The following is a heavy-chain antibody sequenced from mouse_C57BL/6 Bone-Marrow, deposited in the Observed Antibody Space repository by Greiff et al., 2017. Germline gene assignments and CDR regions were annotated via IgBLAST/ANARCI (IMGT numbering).Heavy chain of an antibody. J-gene: IGHJ1*03. V-gene: IGHV1-85*01. CDR2: IYPRDGST. D-gene: IGHD1-1*01. Sequence: QVQLQQSGPELVKPGASVKLSCKASGYTFTSYDINWVKQRPGQGLEWIGWIYPRDGSTKYNEKFKGKATLTADTSSSTAYMELHSLTSEDSAVYFCVRDYGSSYWYFDVWGTGTTVTVSS. CDR1: GYTFTSYD. CDR3: VRDYGSSYWYFDV.